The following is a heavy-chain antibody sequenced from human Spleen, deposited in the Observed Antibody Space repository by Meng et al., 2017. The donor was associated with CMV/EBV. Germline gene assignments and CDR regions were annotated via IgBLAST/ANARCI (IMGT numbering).Heavy chain of an antibody. J-gene: IGHJ4*02. CDR1: GGSFNNYY. Sequence: LSLTCAVYGGSFNNYYWTWIRQPPGKGLEWILYISSSGSVIYYADSVKGRFTISRDNANNSLYLQMYYLRADDTAVYYCARGMVSLQYWGQGTLVTVSS. CDR2: ISSSGSVI. CDR3: ARGMVSLQY. D-gene: IGHD2-8*01. V-gene: IGHV3-11*04.